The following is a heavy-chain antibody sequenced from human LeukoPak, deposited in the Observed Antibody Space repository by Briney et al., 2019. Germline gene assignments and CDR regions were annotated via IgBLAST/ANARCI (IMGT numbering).Heavy chain of an antibody. CDR2: NNPKNRDT. J-gene: IGHJ4*02. D-gene: IGHD3-22*01. CDR1: GYTLTGYH. CDR3: ARGVAAYTHYADSSGYD. Sequence: ASVKVSCKASGYTLTGYHVQWVRQAPGQGLEWMVWNNPKNRDTNYAQKFQGRVTMTRDTSINTAYMELRSLISDDTAVYYCARGVAAYTHYADSSGYDWGQGTLVIVSS. V-gene: IGHV1-2*02.